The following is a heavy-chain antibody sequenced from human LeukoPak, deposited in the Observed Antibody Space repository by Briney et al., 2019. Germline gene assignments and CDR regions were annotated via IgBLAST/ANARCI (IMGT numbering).Heavy chain of an antibody. D-gene: IGHD6-6*01. J-gene: IGHJ3*02. CDR3: ARHESSSDAFDI. Sequence: SETLSLTCTVSGGSISSSSYYWGWIRQPPGKGLEWIGSIYYSGSTYYHPSLKSRVTISVDTSKNQFSLKLSSVTAADTAVFYCARHESSSDAFDIWGQGTMVTVSS. CDR2: IYYSGST. V-gene: IGHV4-39*01. CDR1: GGSISSSSYY.